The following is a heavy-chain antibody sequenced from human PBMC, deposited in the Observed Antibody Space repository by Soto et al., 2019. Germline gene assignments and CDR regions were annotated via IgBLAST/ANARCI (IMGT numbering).Heavy chain of an antibody. CDR3: ASRSGGYCSSTSCRNYYYGMDV. D-gene: IGHD2-2*01. Sequence: SVKVSCKASGGTFSSYSISWVRQAPGQGLEWMGGIIPIFGTANYAQKFQGRVTITADESTSTAYMELSSLRSEDTAVYYCASRSGGYCSSTSCRNYYYGMDVWGQGTTVTVSS. V-gene: IGHV1-69*13. J-gene: IGHJ6*02. CDR2: IIPIFGTA. CDR1: GGTFSSYS.